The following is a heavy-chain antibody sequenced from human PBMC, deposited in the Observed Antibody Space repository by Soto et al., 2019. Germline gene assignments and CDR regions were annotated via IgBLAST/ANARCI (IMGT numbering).Heavy chain of an antibody. CDR3: AHRVLRTVFGLVTTTAIYFDF. J-gene: IGHJ4*02. D-gene: IGHD3-3*01. CDR1: GFSLTTSGVG. V-gene: IGHV2-5*02. Sequence: QITLNESGPTQVKPRQTLTLTCTFSGFSLTTSGVGVGCIRQSPGKAPEWLALIYWDDDKRYSPSLKSRLTITKDPSKNQVVLTMADLDPADTATYYCAHRVLRTVFGLVTTTAIYFDFWGQGTPVAVSS. CDR2: IYWDDDK.